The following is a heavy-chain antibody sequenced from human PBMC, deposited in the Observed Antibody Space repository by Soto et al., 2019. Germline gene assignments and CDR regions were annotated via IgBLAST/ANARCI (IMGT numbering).Heavy chain of an antibody. CDR3: ARDQKMPGPKTVDY. CDR2: ISSDGSNI. V-gene: IGHV3-74*01. J-gene: IGHJ4*02. CDR1: GFTFSSYW. D-gene: IGHD2-2*01. Sequence: GGSLRLSCVASGFTFSSYWMHWVRQAPGKGLMWVSGISSDGSNIIYADSVKGRFTISRDNARETLYLQMKSLRAEDAAVYYCARDQKMPGPKTVDYWGQGTLVTVSS.